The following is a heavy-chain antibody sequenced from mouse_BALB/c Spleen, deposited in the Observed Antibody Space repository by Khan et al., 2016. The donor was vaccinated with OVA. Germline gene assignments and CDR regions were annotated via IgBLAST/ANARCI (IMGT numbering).Heavy chain of an antibody. CDR2: ISTDYGDA. CDR1: GYTFTDYA. Sequence: QVQLKESGAELVRPGVSVKISCKGSGYTFTDYAMHWVKQSHAKSIEWIGVISTDYGDANYNQKLKGKATMTVDKSSSTAFMALDRLPSEDSAICYCPRSHSGFAYWGQRTLITVS. J-gene: IGHJ3*01. CDR3: PRSHSGFAY. V-gene: IGHV1S137*01.